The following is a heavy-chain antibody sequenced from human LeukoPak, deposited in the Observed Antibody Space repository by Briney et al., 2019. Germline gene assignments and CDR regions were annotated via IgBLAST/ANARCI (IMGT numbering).Heavy chain of an antibody. V-gene: IGHV3-53*01. J-gene: IGHJ4*02. CDR2: IYGDGTT. Sequence: GGSLRLSCAVSGFSVSRNYMSWVRQAPGKGLEWVSLIYGDGTTYYADSVKGRFTISKDNSKNTLYLQMNSLRGEDTAIYYCARDFGDSERGFDYWGQGTPVTVSS. CDR1: GFSVSRNY. CDR3: ARDFGDSERGFDY. D-gene: IGHD4-17*01.